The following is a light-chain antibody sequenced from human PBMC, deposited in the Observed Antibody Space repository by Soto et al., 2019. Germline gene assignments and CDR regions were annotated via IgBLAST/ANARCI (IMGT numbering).Light chain of an antibody. V-gene: IGKV1-5*01. CDR1: QTISNW. CDR3: HQYSSFLYT. CDR2: DAS. Sequence: DIQMTQSPSTLSASVGDRVTITCRASQTISNWLAWYQQKPGKAPKLLIFDASTLESGVPSRFSGSGSRTEFTLTISSLQPDDFETYYCHQYSSFLYTFGQGTKLEIK. J-gene: IGKJ2*01.